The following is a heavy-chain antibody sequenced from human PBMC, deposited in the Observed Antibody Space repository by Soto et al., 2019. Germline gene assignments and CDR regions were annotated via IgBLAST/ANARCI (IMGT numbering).Heavy chain of an antibody. J-gene: IGHJ4*02. D-gene: IGHD6-19*01. V-gene: IGHV1-18*01. CDR3: ARAEVAGTFDY. CDR1: FYTFANYG. Sequence: GAPVKVCCEASFYTFANYGSNCGRQAPGQGLEWMGWINTYDGNTNYAQNLQGRVTMTTDTSTSTAYMELRSLGSDDTALYYCARAEVAGTFDYWGRGTLVTVSS. CDR2: INTYDGNT.